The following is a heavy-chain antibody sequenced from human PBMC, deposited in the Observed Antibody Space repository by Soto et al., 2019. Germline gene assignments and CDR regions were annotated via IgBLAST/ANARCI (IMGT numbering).Heavy chain of an antibody. V-gene: IGHV4-39*01. CDR1: GGSISSSSYY. CDR3: ARRQSSSWYGL. CDR2: IYYSGST. J-gene: IGHJ4*02. Sequence: SETLSLTCTVSGGSISSSSYYWGWIRQPPGKGLEWIGSIYYSGSTYYNPSLKSRVTISVDTSKNQFSLKLSSVTAADKAVYYCARRQSSSWYGLWGQGTRVTVS. D-gene: IGHD6-13*01.